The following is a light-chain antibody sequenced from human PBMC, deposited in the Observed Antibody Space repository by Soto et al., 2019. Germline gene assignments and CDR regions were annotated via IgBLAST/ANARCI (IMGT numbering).Light chain of an antibody. CDR2: GAS. CDR3: YQYNNWPRALT. V-gene: IGKV3D-15*01. CDR1: QSVSSN. J-gene: IGKJ4*01. Sequence: EIVMTQSPATLSVSPGERATLSCRASQSVSSNLAWYQQKPGQAPRLLIYGASTRATGIPARFSGSGSGTEFTLTISSLQSEDFAVYYCYQYNNWPRALTFGGGTKVEIK.